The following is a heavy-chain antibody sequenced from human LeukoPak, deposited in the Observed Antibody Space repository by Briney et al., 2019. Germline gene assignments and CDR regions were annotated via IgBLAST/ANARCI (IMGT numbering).Heavy chain of an antibody. J-gene: IGHJ4*02. CDR1: GGSISGSSYY. Sequence: NPSETLSLTCTVSGGSISGSSYYWSWIRQPPGKGLEWIGEINHSGSTNYNPSLKSRVTISVDTSKNQFSLKLSSVTAADTAVYYCALDLRFGELLLDYWGQGTLVTVSS. CDR2: INHSGST. D-gene: IGHD3-10*01. CDR3: ALDLRFGELLLDY. V-gene: IGHV4-39*07.